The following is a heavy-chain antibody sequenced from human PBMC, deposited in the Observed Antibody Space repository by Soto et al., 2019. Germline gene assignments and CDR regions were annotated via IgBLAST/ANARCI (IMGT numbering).Heavy chain of an antibody. Sequence: QVQLVQSGAEVKKPGSSVKVSCKASGGTFSSYAISWVRQAPGQRLEWMGGIIPISGTANYAQKFQGRVTITADASTSTAYMELSSLRSEDTAVYYCARSQGSSTSLEIYYYYYYGMDVWGQGTTVTVSS. V-gene: IGHV1-69*01. D-gene: IGHD2-2*01. CDR3: ARSQGSSTSLEIYYYYYYGMDV. J-gene: IGHJ6*02. CDR2: IIPISGTA. CDR1: GGTFSSYA.